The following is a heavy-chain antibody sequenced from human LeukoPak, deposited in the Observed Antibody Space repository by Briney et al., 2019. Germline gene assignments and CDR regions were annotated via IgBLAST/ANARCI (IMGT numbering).Heavy chain of an antibody. CDR3: ARDPNYYDSSGYR. V-gene: IGHV3-21*01. J-gene: IGHJ4*02. Sequence: PGGSLRLSCAASGFTFSSYSMNWVRQAPGKGLEWVSSISSSSYIYYADSVKGRFTISRDNAKNSLYLQMNSLRAEDTAVYYCARDPNYYDSSGYRWGQGTLVTVSS. CDR2: ISSSSYI. D-gene: IGHD3-22*01. CDR1: GFTFSSYS.